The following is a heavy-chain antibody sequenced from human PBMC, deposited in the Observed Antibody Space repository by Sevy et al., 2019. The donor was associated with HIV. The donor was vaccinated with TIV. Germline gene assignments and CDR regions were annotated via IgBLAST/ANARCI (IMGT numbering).Heavy chain of an antibody. V-gene: IGHV3-30*04. CDR1: GFSLSDYA. D-gene: IGHD1-1*01. CDR2: ISFDGGNK. Sequence: GGSLRLSCAASGFSLSDYAIHWARQGPVKGLEWLTVISFDGGNKYYADSVKGRFTISRENSKNTVCLQMNSLRPDDMVLYYCARGPYNSCLRPDFWGRGILVTVSS. J-gene: IGHJ4*02. CDR3: ARGPYNSCLRPDF.